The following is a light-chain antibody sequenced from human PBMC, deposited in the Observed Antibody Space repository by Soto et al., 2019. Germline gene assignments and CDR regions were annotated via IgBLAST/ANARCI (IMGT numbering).Light chain of an antibody. Sequence: QSVLTQPPSVSVNPGQRVTISCSGSISNIGNNYVYWFQQLPGTAPKVLSNRNNQRPSGVPDRFSGSKSGTSASPAISGLRSEDEAEYYCAEWYDTVRSYVFGTGTKLTVL. CDR1: ISNIGNNY. J-gene: IGLJ1*01. CDR3: AEWYDTVRSYV. CDR2: RNN. V-gene: IGLV1-47*01.